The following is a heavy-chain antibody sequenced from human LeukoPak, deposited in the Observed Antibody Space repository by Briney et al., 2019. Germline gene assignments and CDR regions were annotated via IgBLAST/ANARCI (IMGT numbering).Heavy chain of an antibody. Sequence: SETLSLTGTVSGGSISSYYWSWIRQPPGKGLEWIGYIYYSGSTNYNPSLKSRVTISVDTSKNQFSLKLSSVTAADTAVYYCARGVASYAFDIWGQGTMVTVSS. D-gene: IGHD3-3*01. CDR2: IYYSGST. J-gene: IGHJ3*02. CDR1: GGSISSYY. V-gene: IGHV4-59*01. CDR3: ARGVASYAFDI.